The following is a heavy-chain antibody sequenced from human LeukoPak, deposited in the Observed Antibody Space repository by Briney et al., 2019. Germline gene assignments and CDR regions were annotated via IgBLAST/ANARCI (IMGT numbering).Heavy chain of an antibody. CDR1: GGSFSGYY. CDR3: AREGRLVGPQKSWDDAFDI. J-gene: IGHJ3*02. V-gene: IGHV3-7*01. CDR2: INQDGRDR. Sequence: PSETLSLTCAVYGGSFSGYYWSWVRQAPGKGLEWVANINQDGRDRYYVDSVKGRFTTSRDNAKNSVYLQMNSLRAEDTAVYYCAREGRLVGPQKSWDDAFDIWGQGTMVTVSS. D-gene: IGHD1-26*01.